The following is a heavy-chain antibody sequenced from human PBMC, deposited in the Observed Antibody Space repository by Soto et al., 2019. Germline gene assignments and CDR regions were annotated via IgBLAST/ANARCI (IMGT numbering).Heavy chain of an antibody. CDR1: GFTFTNYA. D-gene: IGHD3-22*01. V-gene: IGHV3-23*01. CDR3: AKTPMIAVVVDAFDI. CDR2: ITGSGLST. J-gene: IGHJ3*02. Sequence: EVQLLESGGGLVQPGGSLRLSCAASGFTFTNYAMSWVRQAPGKGLEWVSGITGSGLSTFYADSVKGRFTISRDNSKNTLFLKMNSLRAEDTAVYYCAKTPMIAVVVDAFDIWGQGTKVTVSS.